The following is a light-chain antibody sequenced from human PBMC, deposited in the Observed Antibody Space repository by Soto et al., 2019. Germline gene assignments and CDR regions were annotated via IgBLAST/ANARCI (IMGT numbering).Light chain of an antibody. CDR2: TAS. Sequence: GDIVAIPCTASRYIRSDVSWYQQRPGQAPKVLIYTASSLQSGVPSRFSGSGSGTDFTLTISSLQPEDCATYYCLQDYNYPWTFGQGTKVDIK. CDR3: LQDYNYPWT. V-gene: IGKV1-6*01. CDR1: RYIRSD. J-gene: IGKJ1*01.